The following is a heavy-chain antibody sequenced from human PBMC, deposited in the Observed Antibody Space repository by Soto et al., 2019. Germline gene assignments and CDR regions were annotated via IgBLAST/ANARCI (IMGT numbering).Heavy chain of an antibody. V-gene: IGHV3-74*01. CDR2: VHSDGTTT. Sequence: EVQLVESGGGLVQPGESLRLSCAASGFTFDYYWMHWVRQAPGKGLVWVSRVHSDGTTTTYADSVKGRFTISRDNARNTVSLQMSSLRAEETAIYYCARGERGGFDLWGPGTVVSVSS. CDR3: ARGERGGFDL. D-gene: IGHD1-26*01. J-gene: IGHJ3*01. CDR1: GFTFDYYW.